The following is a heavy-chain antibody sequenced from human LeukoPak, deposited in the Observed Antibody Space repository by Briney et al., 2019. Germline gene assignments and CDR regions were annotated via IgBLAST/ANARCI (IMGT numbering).Heavy chain of an antibody. CDR1: GFTFSSYW. V-gene: IGHV3-7*01. D-gene: IGHD3-10*01. J-gene: IGHJ6*03. CDR3: ARDMAMRRYYYMDV. CDR2: IKQDGSEK. Sequence: PGGSLRLSCAASGFTFSSYWMSWVRQAPGKGLEWVANIKQDGSEKYYVDSVKGRFTISRDNAKNSLYLQMNSLRAEDTAVYYCARDMAMRRYYYMDVWGKGTTVTASS.